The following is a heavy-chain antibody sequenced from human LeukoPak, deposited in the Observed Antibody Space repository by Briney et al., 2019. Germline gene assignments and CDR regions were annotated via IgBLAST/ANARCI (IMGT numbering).Heavy chain of an antibody. CDR3: ARAPPRRYCSSTSCYTHYYGMDV. CDR2: ISYDGSNK. CDR1: GYTFTSYY. Sequence: ASGYTFTSYYMHWVRQAPGKGLEWVAVISYDGSNKYYADSVKGRFTISRDNSKNTLYLQMNSLRAEDTAVYYCARAPPRRYCSSTSCYTHYYGMDVWGQGTTVTVSS. D-gene: IGHD2-2*02. J-gene: IGHJ6*02. V-gene: IGHV3-30*04.